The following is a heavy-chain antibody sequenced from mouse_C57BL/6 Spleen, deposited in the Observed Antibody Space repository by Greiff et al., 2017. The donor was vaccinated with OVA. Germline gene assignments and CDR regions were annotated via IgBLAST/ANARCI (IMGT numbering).Heavy chain of an antibody. CDR3: TEGGYDYQYYFDY. CDR1: GFTFSNYW. V-gene: IGHV6-3*01. D-gene: IGHD2-4*01. CDR2: ISLKSDNYAT. Sequence: EVKVEESGGGLVQPGGSMKLSCVASGFTFSNYWMNWVRQSPEKGLEWVAQISLKSDNYATHYAESVKGRFTISRDDSTRSCYLQMNNLRAEDTGIDYCTEGGYDYQYYFDYWGQGTTLTVSS. J-gene: IGHJ2*01.